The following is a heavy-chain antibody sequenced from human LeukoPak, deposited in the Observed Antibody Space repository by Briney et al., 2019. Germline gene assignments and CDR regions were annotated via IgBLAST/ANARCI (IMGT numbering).Heavy chain of an antibody. J-gene: IGHJ4*02. CDR1: GFTFTSYG. CDR3: ARDRGTRWLVLGDY. D-gene: IGHD6-19*01. Sequence: PGGSLRLSCAASGFTFTSYGISWVRQAPGQGLEWMGWISAYNGNTNYAQKLQGRVTMTTDTSTSTAYMELRSLRSDDTAVYYCARDRGTRWLVLGDYWGQGTLVTVSS. CDR2: ISAYNGNT. V-gene: IGHV1-18*01.